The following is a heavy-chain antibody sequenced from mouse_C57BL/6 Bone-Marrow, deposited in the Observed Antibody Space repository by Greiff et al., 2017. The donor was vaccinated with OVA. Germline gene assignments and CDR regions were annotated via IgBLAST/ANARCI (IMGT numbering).Heavy chain of an antibody. J-gene: IGHJ4*01. CDR3: ARRDDGYAMDY. CDR2: ISSGGSYT. Sequence: EVMLVESGGDLVKPGGSLKLSCAASGFTFSSYGMSWVRQTPDKRLEWVATISSGGSYTYYPDSVKGRFTISSDNAKNTLYLQMSSLKSEDTAMYYGARRDDGYAMDYWGQGTSGTVSA. CDR1: GFTFSSYG. V-gene: IGHV5-6*02.